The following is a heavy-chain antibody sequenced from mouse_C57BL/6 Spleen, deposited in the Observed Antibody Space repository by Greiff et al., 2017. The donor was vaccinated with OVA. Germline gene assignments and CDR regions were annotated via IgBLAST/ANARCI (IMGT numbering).Heavy chain of an antibody. D-gene: IGHD1-1*01. J-gene: IGHJ3*01. V-gene: IGHV1-82*01. CDR2: IYPGDGDT. CDR3: ARWDGSSYGEAWFAY. Sequence: VQVVESGPELVKPGASVKISCKASGYAFSSSWMNWVKQRPGKGLEWIGRIYPGDGDTNYNGKFKGKATLTADKSSSTAYMQLSSLTSEDSAVYFCARWDGSSYGEAWFAYWGQGTLVTVSA. CDR1: GYAFSSSW.